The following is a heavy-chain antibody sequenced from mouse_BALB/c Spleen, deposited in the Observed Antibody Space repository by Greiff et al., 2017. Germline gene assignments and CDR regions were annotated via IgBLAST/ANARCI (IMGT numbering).Heavy chain of an antibody. Sequence: QVQLQQSGPGLVAPSQSLSITCTVSGFSLTGYGVNWVRQPPGKGLEWLGMIWGDGSTDYNSALKSRLSISKDNSKSQVFLKMNSLQTDDTARYYCARDLVYYGNYSRAMDYWGQGTSVTVSS. CDR2: IWGDGST. J-gene: IGHJ4*01. CDR3: ARDLVYYGNYSRAMDY. V-gene: IGHV2-6-7*01. CDR1: GFSLTGYG. D-gene: IGHD2-1*01.